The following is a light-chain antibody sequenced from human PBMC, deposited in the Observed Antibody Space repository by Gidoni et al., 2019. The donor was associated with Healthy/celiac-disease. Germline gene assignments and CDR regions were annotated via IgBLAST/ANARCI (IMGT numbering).Light chain of an antibody. Sequence: QSALTQPASVSRSPGQSITISCTGTSSDVGGYNYVSWYQQHPGKAPKLMLYEVSNRPSGVSNRFSGSKSGNTASLTISGLQAEDEADYYCSSYTSSSTLVFGGGTKLTVL. V-gene: IGLV2-14*01. CDR1: SSDVGGYNY. J-gene: IGLJ2*01. CDR3: SSYTSSSTLV. CDR2: EVS.